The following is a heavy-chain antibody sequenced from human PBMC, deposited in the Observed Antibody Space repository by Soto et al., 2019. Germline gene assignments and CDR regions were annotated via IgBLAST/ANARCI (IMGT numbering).Heavy chain of an antibody. J-gene: IGHJ4*02. Sequence: EVQLVESGGNLVQTGGSLRLSCVASGFIFRNDYMSWVRQAPGKGLEWVAKTNKDGSEAYYVDSLEGRFTISRDNAKNLLFLEMKSLRVDDTAVYYGARDVWFSLDSWGRGTLVTVSS. CDR1: GFIFRNDY. CDR3: ARDVWFSLDS. D-gene: IGHD3-9*01. V-gene: IGHV3-7*03. CDR2: TNKDGSEA.